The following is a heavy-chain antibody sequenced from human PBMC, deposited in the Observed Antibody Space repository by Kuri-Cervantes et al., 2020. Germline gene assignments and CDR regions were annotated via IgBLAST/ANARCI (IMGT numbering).Heavy chain of an antibody. CDR1: GFTFSSYR. J-gene: IGHJ4*02. D-gene: IGHD5-18*01. V-gene: IGHV3-48*02. CDR2: ISSSSSTI. Sequence: GESLKISCAASGFTFSSYRMNWVRQAPGKGLEWVSYISSSSSTIYYADSVKGRFTISRDNAKNSLYLQMNSLRDEDTAVYYCAKGSRRYSYGEKIDYWGQGTLVTVSS. CDR3: AKGSRRYSYGEKIDY.